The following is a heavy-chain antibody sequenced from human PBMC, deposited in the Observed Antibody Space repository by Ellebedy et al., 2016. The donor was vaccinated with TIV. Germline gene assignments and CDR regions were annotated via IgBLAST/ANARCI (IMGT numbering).Heavy chain of an antibody. D-gene: IGHD3-9*01. V-gene: IGHV4-38-2*02. Sequence: SETLSLXXTVSGYSISSGYYWSWIRQPPGKGLEWIGEINHSGSTNYNPSLKSRVTISVDTSKNQFSLKLSSVTAADTAVYYCASAYYDILTASRWGQGTLVTVSS. J-gene: IGHJ4*02. CDR3: ASAYYDILTASR. CDR1: GYSISSGYY. CDR2: INHSGST.